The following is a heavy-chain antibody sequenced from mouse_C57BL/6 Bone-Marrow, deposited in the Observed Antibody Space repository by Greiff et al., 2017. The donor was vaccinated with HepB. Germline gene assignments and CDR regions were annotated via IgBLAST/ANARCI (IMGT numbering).Heavy chain of an antibody. V-gene: IGHV7-1*01. CDR1: GFTFSDFY. CDR2: SRNKANDYTT. J-gene: IGHJ2*01. Sequence: EVQGVESGGGLVQSGRSLRLSCATSGFTFSDFYMEWVRQAPGKGLEWIAASRNKANDYTTEYSASVKGRFIVSRDTSQSILYLQMNALRAEDTAIYYCARDALYYDYDDGYWGQGTTLTVSS. D-gene: IGHD2-4*01. CDR3: ARDALYYDYDDGY.